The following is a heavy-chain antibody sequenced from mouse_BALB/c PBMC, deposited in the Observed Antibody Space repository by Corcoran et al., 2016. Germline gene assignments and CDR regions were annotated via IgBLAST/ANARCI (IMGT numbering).Heavy chain of an antibody. D-gene: IGHD2-1*01. V-gene: IGHV14-3*02. CDR3: ARGYGNYYYAMDY. CDR1: GFNIKDTY. Sequence: EVQLQQSGAELVKPGASVKLSCTASGFNIKDTYMHWVKQRPEQGLEWIGRIDPANGNTKYDPKFQGKATITADTSSNTAYLQLSSLTSEDTAVYYCARGYGNYYYAMDYCGQGTSVTVSS. J-gene: IGHJ4*01. CDR2: IDPANGNT.